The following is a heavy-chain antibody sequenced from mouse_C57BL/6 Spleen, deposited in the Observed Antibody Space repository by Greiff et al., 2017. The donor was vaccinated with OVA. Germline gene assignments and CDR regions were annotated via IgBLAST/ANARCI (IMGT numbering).Heavy chain of an antibody. J-gene: IGHJ2*01. D-gene: IGHD1-1*01. CDR1: GYTFTDYY. Sequence: EVQLQQSGPELVKPGASVKISCKASGYTFTDYYMNWVKQSHGKSLEWIGDINPNNGGTSYNQKFKGKATLTVDKSSSTAYMELRSLTSEDSAVYYCARDRITTVVARYYCDYWGQGTTLTVSS. CDR3: ARDRITTVVARYYCDY. CDR2: INPNNGGT. V-gene: IGHV1-26*01.